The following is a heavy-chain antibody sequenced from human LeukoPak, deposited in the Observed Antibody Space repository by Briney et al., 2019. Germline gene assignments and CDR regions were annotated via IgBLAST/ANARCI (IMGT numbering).Heavy chain of an antibody. V-gene: IGHV3-74*01. CDR2: ISSDGSIT. Sequence: TGGSLRLSCAASGLTFSTYWMHWVRQAPGKGLVWVSRISSDGSITSYADSVKGRFTISRDNAKNTLYLQMNSPRAEDTAVYYCARTPYYFGSGRYNWFDPWGQGTLVTVSS. CDR3: ARTPYYFGSGRYNWFDP. D-gene: IGHD3-10*01. CDR1: GLTFSTYW. J-gene: IGHJ5*02.